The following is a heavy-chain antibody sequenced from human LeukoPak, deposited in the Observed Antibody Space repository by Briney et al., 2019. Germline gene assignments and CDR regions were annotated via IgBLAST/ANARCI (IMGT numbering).Heavy chain of an antibody. CDR1: GGSISSSSYY. D-gene: IGHD1-1*01. CDR2: ISAGADVI. CDR3: AKSLLTTATGTGRAFDI. V-gene: IGHV3-23*01. J-gene: IGHJ3*02. Sequence: ETLSLTCTVSGGSISSSSYYWGWIRQPPGKGLEWVSGISAGADVIFYADPVKGRFTISRDNSKNTLYLQMNSLRAEDSAEYYCAKSLLTTATGTGRAFDIWGQGTMVTVSA.